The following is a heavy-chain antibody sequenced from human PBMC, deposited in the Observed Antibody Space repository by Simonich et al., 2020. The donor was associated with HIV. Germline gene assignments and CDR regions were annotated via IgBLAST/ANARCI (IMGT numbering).Heavy chain of an antibody. CDR2: ITVYNGNP. CDR1: GYTYINYG. Sequence: QVQLVQSGAEVKKPGASVKVSCKASGYTYINYGINWVRQAPGQGLEWMGRITVYNGNPDSAQKFRGRLTLTTDTSTTTAYMELRSLRSDDTAVYYCARDLPIGSYFDYWGQGTLVTVSS. V-gene: IGHV1-18*01. J-gene: IGHJ4*02. CDR3: ARDLPIGSYFDY. D-gene: IGHD1-26*01.